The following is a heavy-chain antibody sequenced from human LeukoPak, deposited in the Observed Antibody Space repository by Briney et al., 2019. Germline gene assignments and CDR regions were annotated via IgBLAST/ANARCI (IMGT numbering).Heavy chain of an antibody. V-gene: IGHV4-39*01. J-gene: IGHJ4*02. D-gene: IGHD6-25*01. Sequence: PSETLSLTCTVSGGSISSISSSTYYWGWIRQAPGKGLEWIGSLFYGENTHYNPSLKSRATLSVDSSKNQFSLKLTSVTAADAAVYFCARQLPTAAADTRGYFDYWGQGTVVTVSS. CDR2: LFYGENT. CDR1: GGSISSISSSTYY. CDR3: ARQLPTAAADTRGYFDY.